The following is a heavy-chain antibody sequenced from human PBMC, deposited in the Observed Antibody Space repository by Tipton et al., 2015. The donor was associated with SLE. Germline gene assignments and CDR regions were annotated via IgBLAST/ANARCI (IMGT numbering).Heavy chain of an antibody. CDR2: MYDSGST. Sequence: TLSLTCTVSGGSISNYYWSWIRQPPGKGLEWIGYMYDSGSTTYNPSLKSRVTISVDASKNQFSLNLSSVTAADTAVYYCARVVAAAGTAFDIWGQGTMVTVSS. CDR3: ARVVAAAGTAFDI. V-gene: IGHV4-59*01. J-gene: IGHJ3*02. CDR1: GGSISNYY. D-gene: IGHD6-13*01.